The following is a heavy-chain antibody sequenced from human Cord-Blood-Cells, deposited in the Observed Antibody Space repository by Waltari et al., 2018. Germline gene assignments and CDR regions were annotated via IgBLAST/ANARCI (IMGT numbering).Heavy chain of an antibody. J-gene: IGHJ4*02. Sequence: EVQLGESGGGLVKPGGSLSLSCAASRFTFCSYSTTWVRKATGNGLEWVSSISSSSGNIYYADSVKCRCTISRDNAKNTLYLQMNSLRAEDTAVYYCARENFGGVGAFDYWGQGTLVTVSS. CDR1: RFTFCSYS. CDR2: ISSSSGNI. V-gene: IGHV3-21*01. D-gene: IGHD3-3*01. CDR3: ARENFGGVGAFDY.